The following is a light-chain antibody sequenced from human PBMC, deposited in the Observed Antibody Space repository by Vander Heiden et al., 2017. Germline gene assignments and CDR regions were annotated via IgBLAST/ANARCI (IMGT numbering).Light chain of an antibody. V-gene: IGKV3-11*01. CDR1: QSVSSH. J-gene: IGKJ2*01. Sequence: EIVLTQSPATLSLSPGERATLSCRPSQSVSSHLAWYQQKPGQAPRLLIYDASNRATGIPARFSGSGSGTDFTLTISSLEPEDFAVYYCQQRSNWPYTFGQGTKLEIK. CDR3: QQRSNWPYT. CDR2: DAS.